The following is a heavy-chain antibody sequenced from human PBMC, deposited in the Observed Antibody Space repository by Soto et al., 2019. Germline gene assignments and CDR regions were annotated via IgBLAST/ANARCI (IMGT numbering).Heavy chain of an antibody. V-gene: IGHV4-30-4*01. Sequence: LCGGSISSGDYYWSWIRQPPGKGLEWIGYIYYSGSTYYNPSLKSRVTISVDTSKNQFSLKLSSVTAADTAVYYCARDWRLGCSSTSCYGMDVWGQGTTVTVSS. D-gene: IGHD2-2*01. J-gene: IGHJ6*02. CDR2: IYYSGST. CDR3: ARDWRLGCSSTSCYGMDV. CDR1: GGSISSGDYY.